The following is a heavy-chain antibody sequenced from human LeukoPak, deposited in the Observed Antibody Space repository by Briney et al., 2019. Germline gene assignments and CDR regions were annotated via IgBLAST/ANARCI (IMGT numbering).Heavy chain of an antibody. CDR2: ISAYNGNT. V-gene: IGHV1-18*01. D-gene: IGHD2-2*01. CDR1: GYTFTSYG. J-gene: IGHJ6*03. Sequence: ASVKVSCKASGYTFTSYGISWVRQAPGQGLEWMGWISAYNGNTNYAQKLQGRVTMTEDTTTDTAYMELSSLRSEDTAVYYCATWRRDQLLSPYYYYYYMDVWGKGTTVTVSS. CDR3: ATWRRDQLLSPYYYYYYMDV.